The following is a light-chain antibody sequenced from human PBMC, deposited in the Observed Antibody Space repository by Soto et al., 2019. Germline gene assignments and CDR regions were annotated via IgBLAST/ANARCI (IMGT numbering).Light chain of an antibody. V-gene: IGKV4-1*01. J-gene: IGKJ1*01. CDR3: QQYDSTPLA. CDR2: WAS. CDR1: QSVLYSSNNKNY. Sequence: DIVMTQSPDSLAVSLGERATINCKSSQSVLYSSNNKNYLAWYQQKPRQPPKLLIYWASTRESGVPDRFSGSGSGTDFTLTISSLQAEDVAVYYCQQYDSTPLAFGQGTKLEIK.